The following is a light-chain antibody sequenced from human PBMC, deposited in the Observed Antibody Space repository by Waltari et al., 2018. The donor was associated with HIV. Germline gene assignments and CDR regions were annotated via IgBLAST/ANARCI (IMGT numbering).Light chain of an antibody. J-gene: IGKJ2*01. V-gene: IGKV3-15*01. CDR3: QQYNNWPYT. CDR1: QSVSSN. CDR2: SAS. Sequence: DIVMTQSPATLSVSPGERAPLSCRASQSVSSNLAWYQQKPGQAPRLLIYSASTRATGIPARFSGSGSGTEFTLTISSLQSEDFAVYYCQQYNNWPYTFGQGTKLEIK.